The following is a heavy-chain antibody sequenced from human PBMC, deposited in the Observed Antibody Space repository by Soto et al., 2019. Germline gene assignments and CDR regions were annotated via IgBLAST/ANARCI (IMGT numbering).Heavy chain of an antibody. D-gene: IGHD2-2*01. J-gene: IGHJ6*02. Sequence: QVQLVQSGAEVKKPGSSVKVSCKASGDTFSSYAITWVRQAPGQGLEWMGGIIPILGTAIYAQIFQGRVTITADESTSTAYMDLSSLRSDDTAVYYCATDLHSSRWPPRYGMDVWGQGTTVTVSS. CDR3: ATDLHSSRWPPRYGMDV. V-gene: IGHV1-69*01. CDR1: GDTFSSYA. CDR2: IIPILGTA.